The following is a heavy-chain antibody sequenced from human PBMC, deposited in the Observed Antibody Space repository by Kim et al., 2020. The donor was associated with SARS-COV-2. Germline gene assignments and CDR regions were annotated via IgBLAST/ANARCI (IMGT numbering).Heavy chain of an antibody. CDR3: AKGGRAVVVVAATRDYFDY. J-gene: IGHJ4*02. CDR1: GFTFSSYA. V-gene: IGHV3-23*01. CDR2: ISGSGGST. Sequence: GGSLRLSCAASGFTFSSYAMSWVRQAPGKGLEWVSAISGSGGSTYYADSVKGRFTISRDNSKNTLYLQMNSLRAEDTAVYYCAKGGRAVVVVAATRDYFDYWGQGTLVTVSS. D-gene: IGHD2-15*01.